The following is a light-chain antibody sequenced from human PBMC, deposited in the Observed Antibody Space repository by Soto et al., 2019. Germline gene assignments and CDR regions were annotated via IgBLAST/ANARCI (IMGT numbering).Light chain of an antibody. J-gene: IGKJ1*01. CDR2: GAS. V-gene: IGKV3-15*01. Sequence: EIVMTQSPATLSVPQGERATLSCRASQSVSSNLAWYQQKPGQAPRLLIYGASTRATGIPARLSGSGSGTEFTLTISSLQSEDFAVYYCQQYNNWPPRTFGQGTKVDIK. CDR3: QQYNNWPPRT. CDR1: QSVSSN.